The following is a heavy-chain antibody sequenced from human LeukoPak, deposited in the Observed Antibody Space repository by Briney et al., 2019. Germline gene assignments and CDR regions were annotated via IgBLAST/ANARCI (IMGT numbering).Heavy chain of an antibody. V-gene: IGHV1-2*02. J-gene: IGHJ3*02. D-gene: IGHD3-10*01. CDR1: GYTFTGYY. CDR3: ARDRNTMVRGVIIYAFDI. CDR2: INPNSGGT. Sequence: ASVKVSCKASGYTFTGYYMHWVRQAPGQGLEWMGWINPNSGGTNYAQKFQGRVTMTRDTSISTAYMELSRLRSDDTAVYYCARDRNTMVRGVIIYAFDIWGQGTMVTVSS.